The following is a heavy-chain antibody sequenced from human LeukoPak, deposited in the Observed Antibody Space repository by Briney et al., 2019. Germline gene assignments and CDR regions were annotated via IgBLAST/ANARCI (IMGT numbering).Heavy chain of an antibody. CDR3: ARDRGDGYNYNWYFDL. D-gene: IGHD5-24*01. CDR2: IYTSGTT. CDR1: GGSISSYY. Sequence: SETLSLTCTVSGGSISSYYWSWIRQPAGKGLEWIGRIYTSGTTNYNPSLKSRVTISLDTSKNQFSLKLSSVTAADTAVYYCARDRGDGYNYNWYFDLWGRGTLVTVSS. V-gene: IGHV4-4*07. J-gene: IGHJ2*01.